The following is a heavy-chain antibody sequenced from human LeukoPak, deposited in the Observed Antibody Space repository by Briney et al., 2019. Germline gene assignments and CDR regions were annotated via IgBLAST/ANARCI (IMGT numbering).Heavy chain of an antibody. V-gene: IGHV4-34*01. D-gene: IGHD2-2*02. CDR1: GGSFSGYY. CDR3: ARDGCSSTSCYKVDTALRVPFDP. J-gene: IGHJ5*02. CDR2: INHSGST. Sequence: SETLSLTCAVYGGSFSGYYWSWIRQPPGKGLEWIGEINHSGSTNYNPSLKSRLTISVDTSKNQFSLKLSSVTAADTAVYYCARDGCSSTSCYKVDTALRVPFDPWGQGTLVTVSS.